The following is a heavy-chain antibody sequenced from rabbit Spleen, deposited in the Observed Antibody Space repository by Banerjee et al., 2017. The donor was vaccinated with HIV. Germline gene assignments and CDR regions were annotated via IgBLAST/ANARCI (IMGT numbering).Heavy chain of an antibody. CDR1: GFSFSSNW. D-gene: IGHD1-1*01. J-gene: IGHJ4*01. CDR3: GSGYSDIYFNL. V-gene: IGHV1S45*01. CDR2: IDTNDGDT. Sequence: LEESGGGLVKPGGTLTLTCTVSGFSFSSNWICWVRQAPGKGLEWIACIDTNDGDTDYATWAKGRFTISRASSTTVFLQVTRLTVADTATYFCGSGYSDIYFNLWGQGTLVTVS.